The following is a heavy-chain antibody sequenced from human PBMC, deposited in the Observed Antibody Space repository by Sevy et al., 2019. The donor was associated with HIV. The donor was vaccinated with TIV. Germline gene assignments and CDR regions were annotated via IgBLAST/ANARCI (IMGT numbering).Heavy chain of an antibody. V-gene: IGHV4-39*01. CDR1: SGSISSSTYY. J-gene: IGHJ4*02. Sequence: TLSLTCTVSSGSISSSTYYWAWIRQPPGKGLEWIGSIFYSGSPYYNPSLQSRLTISVDTSKNQFSLKLSSVTAADTAVYYCASHNYSDRSGYYYPVWFDYWGRGTLVTVS. CDR2: IFYSGSP. CDR3: ASHNYSDRSGYYYPVWFDY. D-gene: IGHD3-22*01.